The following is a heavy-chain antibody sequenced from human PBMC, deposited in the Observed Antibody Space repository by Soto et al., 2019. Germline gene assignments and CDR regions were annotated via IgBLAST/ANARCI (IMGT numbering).Heavy chain of an antibody. V-gene: IGHV1-2*04. CDR3: AIASAGAPNYFDY. J-gene: IGHJ4*02. CDR1: GYTFTGYY. CDR2: INPNSGGT. D-gene: IGHD1-26*01. Sequence: QVQLVQSGAEVKKPGASVKVSCKASGYTFTGYYMHWVRQAPGQGLEWMGWINPNSGGTKYAQKFQGWFTMTRDTSISTAYMELRRLRSDDTDVYYCAIASAGAPNYFDYWGQGTLVTVSS.